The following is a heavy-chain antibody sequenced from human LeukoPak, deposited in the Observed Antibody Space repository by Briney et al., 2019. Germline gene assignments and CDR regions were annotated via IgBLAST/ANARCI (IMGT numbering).Heavy chain of an antibody. Sequence: PGGSLRLSCAASGFTFTSYVMHWVRQAPGKGLEWVAVISSDVSNKYYADSVKGRFTISRDNSKNTLYLQMNSLRAEDTAVYYCASKWYCGGDCYYQIDYWGQGTLVTVSS. D-gene: IGHD2-21*02. CDR1: GFTFTSYV. CDR2: ISSDVSNK. V-gene: IGHV3-30*03. J-gene: IGHJ4*02. CDR3: ASKWYCGGDCYYQIDY.